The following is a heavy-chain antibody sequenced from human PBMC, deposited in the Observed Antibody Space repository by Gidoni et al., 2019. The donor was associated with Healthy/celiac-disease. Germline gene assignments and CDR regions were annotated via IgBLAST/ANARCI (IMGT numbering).Heavy chain of an antibody. CDR1: GFTFSSYA. D-gene: IGHD3-10*01. V-gene: IGHV3-30-3*01. CDR2: ISYDGSNK. Sequence: QVQLVESGGGVVQPGRSLRLSWAASGFTFSSYAMHWVRQAPGKGLEWVAVISYDGSNKYYADSVKGRFTISRDNSKNTLYLQMNSLRAEDTAVYYCARAVRGAGDWFDPWGQGTLVTVSS. CDR3: ARAVRGAGDWFDP. J-gene: IGHJ5*02.